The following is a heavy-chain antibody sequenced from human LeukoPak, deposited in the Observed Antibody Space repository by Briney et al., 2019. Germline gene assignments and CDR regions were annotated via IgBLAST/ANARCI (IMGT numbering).Heavy chain of an antibody. CDR2: IYYSGST. J-gene: IGHJ6*02. V-gene: IGHV4-59*08. CDR3: AGLSMITFGGVSEDYGMDV. CDR1: GGSISSYY. D-gene: IGHD3-16*01. Sequence: PSETLSLTCTVSGGSISSYYWSWIRQPPGKGLEWIGYIYYSGSTNYNPSLKSRVTISVDTSKNQFSLKLSSVTAADTAVYYCAGLSMITFGGVSEDYGMDVWGQGTTVTVSS.